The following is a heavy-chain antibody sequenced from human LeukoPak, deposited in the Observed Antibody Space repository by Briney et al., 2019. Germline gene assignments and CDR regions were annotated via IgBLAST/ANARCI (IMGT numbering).Heavy chain of an antibody. Sequence: PGGSLRLSCAASGFTFSVYGMHWVRQVPGKGLEWVAVISYDRKNEDSADSVKGRFTISRDNSKNTLYLQMDSLRADDTAKYYCAKDSPVATWWGQGTLVTVSS. J-gene: IGHJ4*02. V-gene: IGHV3-30*18. CDR1: GFTFSVYG. CDR3: AKDSPVATW. D-gene: IGHD1-26*01. CDR2: ISYDRKNE.